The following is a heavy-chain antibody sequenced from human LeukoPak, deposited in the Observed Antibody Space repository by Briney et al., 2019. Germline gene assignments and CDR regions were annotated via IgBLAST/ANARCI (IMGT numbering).Heavy chain of an antibody. CDR1: GGTFSSYA. V-gene: IGHV1-18*01. D-gene: IGHD3-16*02. J-gene: IGHJ3*02. Sequence: ASVKVSCKASGGTFSSYAISWVRQAPGQGLEWMGWISAYNGNTNYAQKLQGRVTMTTDTSTSTAYMELRSLRSDDTAVYYCAREWDYDYVWGSYRAQFTPPDAFDIWGQGTMVTVSS. CDR3: AREWDYDYVWGSYRAQFTPPDAFDI. CDR2: ISAYNGNT.